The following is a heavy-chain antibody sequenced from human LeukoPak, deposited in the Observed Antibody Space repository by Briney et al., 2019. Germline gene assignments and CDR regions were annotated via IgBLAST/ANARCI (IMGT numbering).Heavy chain of an antibody. D-gene: IGHD3-22*01. Sequence: PGGSLRLSCVASGFTFSSYWMHWVRQAPGKGLVWVSRIKSDGSTRYADSVKGRFTISRDNAMNTVSLQMTSLRAEDTGVYYCARAPSEIGGYYPEYFRHWGQGTLVIVSS. V-gene: IGHV3-74*01. CDR1: GFTFSSYW. CDR2: IKSDGST. J-gene: IGHJ1*01. CDR3: ARAPSEIGGYYPEYFRH.